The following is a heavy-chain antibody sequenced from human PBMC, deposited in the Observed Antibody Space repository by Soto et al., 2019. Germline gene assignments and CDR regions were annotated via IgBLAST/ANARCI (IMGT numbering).Heavy chain of an antibody. J-gene: IGHJ5*02. Sequence: SVKVTCKDSGYAQTGISMHWVRQAPGKGLEWMGGFDPEDGETIYAQKFQGRVTMTEDTSTDTAYMELSSLRSEDTAVYYCATAPGDEPGWFDPWGQGTLVTVSS. V-gene: IGHV1-24*01. CDR2: FDPEDGET. D-gene: IGHD3-10*01. CDR3: ATAPGDEPGWFDP. CDR1: GYAQTGIS.